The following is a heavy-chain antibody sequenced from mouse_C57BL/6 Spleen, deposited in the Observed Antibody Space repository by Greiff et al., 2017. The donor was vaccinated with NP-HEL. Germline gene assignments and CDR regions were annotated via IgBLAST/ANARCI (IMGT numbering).Heavy chain of an antibody. J-gene: IGHJ2*01. Sequence: EVKLMESGGGLVKPGGSLKLSCAASGFTFSDYGMHWVRQAPEKGLEWVAYISSGSSTIYYADTVKRRFTISRDNAKNTLFLQMTSLRSEDTAMYYCASKLTGTNYWGQGTTLTVSS. CDR3: ASKLTGTNY. D-gene: IGHD4-1*01. CDR2: ISSGSSTI. V-gene: IGHV5-17*01. CDR1: GFTFSDYG.